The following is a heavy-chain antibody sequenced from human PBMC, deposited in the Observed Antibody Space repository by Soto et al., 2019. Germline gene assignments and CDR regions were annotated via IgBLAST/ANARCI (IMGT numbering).Heavy chain of an antibody. V-gene: IGHV3-23*01. CDR2: ISGNGIAT. CDR3: ARDAISMVRGTNNWFDP. D-gene: IGHD3-10*01. Sequence: PGGSLRLSCEASGFTFSNNDMYCVRLAQGKGLEWVSAISGNGIATYYADSAKGRFTISRDNSKNTLYLQMNRLRADDTAVYYCARDAISMVRGTNNWFDPWGQGT. J-gene: IGHJ5*02. CDR1: GFTFSNND.